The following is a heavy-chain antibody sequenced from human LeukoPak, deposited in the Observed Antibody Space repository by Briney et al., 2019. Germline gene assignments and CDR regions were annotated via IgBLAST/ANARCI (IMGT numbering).Heavy chain of an antibody. Sequence: GGSLRLSCGASGFTLSDHYMDWVRQAPGKGLEWVANIKQDGSEKYYVDSVKGRFTISRDNAKNSLYLQMSSLRAEDTAVYYCGMAMDVWGRGTTVTVSS. J-gene: IGHJ6*02. CDR1: GFTLSDHY. D-gene: IGHD5-24*01. CDR3: GMAMDV. V-gene: IGHV3-7*05. CDR2: IKQDGSEK.